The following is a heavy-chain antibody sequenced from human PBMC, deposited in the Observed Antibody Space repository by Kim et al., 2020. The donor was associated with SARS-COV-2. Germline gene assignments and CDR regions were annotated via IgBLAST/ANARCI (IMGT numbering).Heavy chain of an antibody. V-gene: IGHV4-34*01. CDR1: GGSFSGYY. Sequence: SETLSLTCAVYGGSFSGYYWSWIRQPPGKGLAWIGEINHSGSTNYNPSPKSRVTISVDTSKNQFSLKLSSVTAADTAVYYCARAVGLHPPDYYYGMDVWGQGTTVTVSS. J-gene: IGHJ6*02. CDR2: INHSGST. D-gene: IGHD1-26*01. CDR3: ARAVGLHPPDYYYGMDV.